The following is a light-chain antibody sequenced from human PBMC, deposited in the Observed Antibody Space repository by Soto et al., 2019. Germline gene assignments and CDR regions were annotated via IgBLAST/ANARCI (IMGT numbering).Light chain of an antibody. J-gene: IGKJ1*01. V-gene: IGKV3-11*01. CDR3: QQRSNWPGT. CDR2: DAS. Sequence: EIVLTQSPATLSLSPGERATLSCRASQSVSSYLAWYQQKPGQAPRLLIYDASNRATGIPARFSGSGSGTDFHLTISSLEPDDFAVDYCQQRSNWPGTFGQGTKVEI. CDR1: QSVSSY.